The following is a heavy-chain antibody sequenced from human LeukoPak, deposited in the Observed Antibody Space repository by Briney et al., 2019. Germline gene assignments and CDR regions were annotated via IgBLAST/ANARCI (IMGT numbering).Heavy chain of an antibody. CDR3: ARANGGGAYYPFDY. D-gene: IGHD4-17*01. V-gene: IGHV1-2*02. Sequence: ASVKVSCKASGYSFTGYYIHWVRQAPGQGLEWMGWINPYSGDTDSAQKFQGRVAVTRDTSITTAYMDLSRLSSDDTAVYYCARANGGGAYYPFDYWGQGALVTVSS. CDR1: GYSFTGYY. CDR2: INPYSGDT. J-gene: IGHJ4*02.